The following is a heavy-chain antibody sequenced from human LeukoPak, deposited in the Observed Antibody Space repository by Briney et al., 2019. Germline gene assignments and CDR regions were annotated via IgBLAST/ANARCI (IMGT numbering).Heavy chain of an antibody. D-gene: IGHD4-11*01. CDR3: ARDPDYSTDYHYYMDV. Sequence: PSQTLSLTCTVSGGSLSSGSYYWSWLRQPPGKALEWIGRIYTTRSPTYPPSHTRRLPLPVAPSTTPFSLKLRSLPAAHTAVYYCARDPDYSTDYHYYMDVWGKGTTVTVS. J-gene: IGHJ6*03. CDR1: GGSLSSGSYY. V-gene: IGHV4-61*02. CDR2: IYTTRSP.